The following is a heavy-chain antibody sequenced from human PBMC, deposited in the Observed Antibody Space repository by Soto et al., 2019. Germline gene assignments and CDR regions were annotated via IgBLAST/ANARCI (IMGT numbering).Heavy chain of an antibody. CDR3: ASDIVVVPAAKTDAFDI. V-gene: IGHV4-4*02. CDR1: VGSISSSNW. Sequence: PSETLSLTCAVSVGSISSSNWWSCVRQPPGKGLEWIGEIYHSGSTNYNPSLKSRVTISVDKSKNQFSLRLSSVTAADTAVYYCASDIVVVPAAKTDAFDIWGQGTMVTVSS. CDR2: IYHSGST. J-gene: IGHJ3*02. D-gene: IGHD2-2*01.